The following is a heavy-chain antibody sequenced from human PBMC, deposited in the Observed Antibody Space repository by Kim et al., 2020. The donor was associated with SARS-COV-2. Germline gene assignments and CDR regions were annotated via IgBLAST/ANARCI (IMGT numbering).Heavy chain of an antibody. V-gene: IGHV4-39*01. Sequence: SETLSLTCTVSGGSISSSSYYWGWIRQPPGKGLEWIGSIYYSGSTYYNPSLKSRVTISVDTSKNQFSLKLSSVTAADTAVYYCARLTVLLWFGESQRRDYYYGMDVWGQGTTVTVSS. CDR1: GGSISSSSYY. J-gene: IGHJ6*02. D-gene: IGHD3-10*01. CDR2: IYYSGST. CDR3: ARLTVLLWFGESQRRDYYYGMDV.